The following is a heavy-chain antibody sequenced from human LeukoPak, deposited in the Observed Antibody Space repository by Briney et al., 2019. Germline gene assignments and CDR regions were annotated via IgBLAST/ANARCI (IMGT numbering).Heavy chain of an antibody. Sequence: SETLSLTCAVYGGSFSGYYWSWIRQPPGKGLEWIGEINHSGSTNYNPSLKSRVTISVDTSKNQFSLKLSSVTAVDTAVYYCARGIPRSVVATTPGTFDYWGQGTLVTVSS. CDR2: INHSGST. V-gene: IGHV4-34*01. J-gene: IGHJ4*02. D-gene: IGHD5-24*01. CDR1: GGSFSGYY. CDR3: ARGIPRSVVATTPGTFDY.